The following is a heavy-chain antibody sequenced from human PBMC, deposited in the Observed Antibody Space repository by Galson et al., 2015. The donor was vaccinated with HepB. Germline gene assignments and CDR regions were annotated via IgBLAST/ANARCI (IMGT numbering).Heavy chain of an antibody. CDR3: ARGGYYDFWSGYYTGTHFDY. Sequence: SVKVSCKASGYTFTSYGISWVRQAPGQGLEWMGWISAYNGNTNYAQKLQGRVTMTTDTPTSTAYMELRSLRSDDTAVYYCARGGYYDFWSGYYTGTHFDYWGQGTLVTVSS. J-gene: IGHJ4*02. D-gene: IGHD3-3*01. V-gene: IGHV1-18*01. CDR1: GYTFTSYG. CDR2: ISAYNGNT.